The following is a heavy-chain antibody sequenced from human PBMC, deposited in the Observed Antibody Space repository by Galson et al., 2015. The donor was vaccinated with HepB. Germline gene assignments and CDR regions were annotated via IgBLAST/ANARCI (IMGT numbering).Heavy chain of an antibody. V-gene: IGHV3-30*03. Sequence: SLRLSCAASGFTFSSYGMHWVRQAPGKGLEWVAVISYDGSNKYYADSVKGRFTISRDNSKNTLYLQMNSLRAEDTAVYYCAFQSDTAMARVEYEYFQHWGQGTLVTVSS. J-gene: IGHJ1*01. CDR1: GFTFSSYG. CDR2: ISYDGSNK. D-gene: IGHD5-18*01. CDR3: AFQSDTAMARVEYEYFQH.